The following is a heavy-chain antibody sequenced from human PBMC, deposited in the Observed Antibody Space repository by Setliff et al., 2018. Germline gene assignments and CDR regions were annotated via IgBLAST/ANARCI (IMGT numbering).Heavy chain of an antibody. V-gene: IGHV4-59*12. Sequence: PSETLSLTCTASDGSLSTYYWSWIRQPPGKGLEFIGYVYYSGTANYSPSPRSRLTISVDTAKNQFSLKLRSVTDADTAIYYCARDTSSDWAAWFDPWSLGIMVTVSS. D-gene: IGHD6-19*01. CDR2: VYYSGTA. CDR3: ARDTSSDWAAWFDP. J-gene: IGHJ5*02. CDR1: DGSLSTYY.